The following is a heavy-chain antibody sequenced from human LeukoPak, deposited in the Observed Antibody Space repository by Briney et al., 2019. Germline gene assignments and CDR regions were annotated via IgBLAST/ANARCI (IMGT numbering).Heavy chain of an antibody. CDR3: AKDSLRIIGAFDI. Sequence: PGGSLRLSCAASGFTFSSYAMHWVRQAPGKGLEYVSAISSNGGSTYYANSVKGRFTISRDNSKNTLYLQMGSLRAEDTAVYYCAKDSLRIIGAFDIWGQGTMVTVSS. CDR1: GFTFSSYA. V-gene: IGHV3-64*01. CDR2: ISSNGGST. J-gene: IGHJ3*02.